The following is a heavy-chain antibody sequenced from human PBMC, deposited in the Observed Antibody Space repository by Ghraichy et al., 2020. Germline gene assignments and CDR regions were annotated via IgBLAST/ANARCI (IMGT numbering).Heavy chain of an antibody. CDR3: ARDLKTDYYDSSGYYSDAFDI. J-gene: IGHJ3*02. CDR1: GGSISSGGYY. CDR2: IYYSGST. V-gene: IGHV4-31*03. Sequence: SETLSLTCTVSGGSISSGGYYWSWIRQHPGKGLEWIGYIYYSGSTYYNPSLKSRVTISVDTSKNQFSLKLSSVTAADTAVYYCARDLKTDYYDSSGYYSDAFDIWGQGTMVTVSS. D-gene: IGHD3-22*01.